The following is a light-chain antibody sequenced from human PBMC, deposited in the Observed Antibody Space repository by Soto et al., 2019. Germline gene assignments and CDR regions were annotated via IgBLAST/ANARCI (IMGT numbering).Light chain of an antibody. Sequence: QSVLTRSSSASASLGSSVKLTCTLSSGHSSYIIAWHQQQPGKAPRYLMKLEGSGSYNKGSGVPDRFSGSSSGADRYLTISNLQFEDEADYYCETWDSNTRVFGEGTKLTVL. J-gene: IGLJ3*02. CDR2: LEGSGSY. CDR3: ETWDSNTRV. V-gene: IGLV4-60*02. CDR1: SGHSSYI.